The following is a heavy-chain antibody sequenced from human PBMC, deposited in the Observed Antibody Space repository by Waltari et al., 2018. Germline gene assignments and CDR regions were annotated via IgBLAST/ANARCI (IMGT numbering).Heavy chain of an antibody. Sequence: QLQLQESGPGLVKPSETLSLTCTVSGGSISSSSYYWGWIRQPPRQGLEWIGSIYYIGITYYNLSLKSRVTISVDTSKNQFSLKLSSVTAADTAVYYCARVGADYDFWSGYSLYDYWGQGTLVTVSS. CDR3: ARVGADYDFWSGYSLYDY. V-gene: IGHV4-39*07. D-gene: IGHD3-3*01. J-gene: IGHJ4*02. CDR1: GGSISSSSYY. CDR2: IYYIGIT.